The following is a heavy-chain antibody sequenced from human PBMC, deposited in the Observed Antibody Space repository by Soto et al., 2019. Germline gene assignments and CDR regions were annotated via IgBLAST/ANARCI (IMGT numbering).Heavy chain of an antibody. J-gene: IGHJ4*02. D-gene: IGHD5-18*01. CDR3: ARRKLVDTAMVLDY. CDR2: IIPILGIA. V-gene: IGHV1-69*02. Sequence: ASVKVSCKASGGTFSSYTISWVRQAPGQGLEWMGRIIPILGIANYAQRFQGRVTITADKSTSTAYMELSSLRSEDTAVYYCARRKLVDTAMVLDYWGQGTLVTVSS. CDR1: GGTFSSYT.